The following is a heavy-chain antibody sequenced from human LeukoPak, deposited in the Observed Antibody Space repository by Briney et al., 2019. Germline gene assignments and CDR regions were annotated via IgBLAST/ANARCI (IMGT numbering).Heavy chain of an antibody. V-gene: IGHV5-51*01. Sequence: GESLKISCKGSGYSFTSYWIGWVRQMPGKGLEWMGIIYPGDSDTRYSPSFQGQVTISADKSISTAYLQWSSLKASDTAMYYCARHDGPYCSSTSCAKEFRFDPWGQGTLVTVSS. CDR3: ARHDGPYCSSTSCAKEFRFDP. D-gene: IGHD2-2*01. CDR2: IYPGDSDT. CDR1: GYSFTSYW. J-gene: IGHJ5*02.